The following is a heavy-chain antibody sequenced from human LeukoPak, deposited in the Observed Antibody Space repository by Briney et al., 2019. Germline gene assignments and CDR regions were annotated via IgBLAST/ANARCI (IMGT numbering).Heavy chain of an antibody. D-gene: IGHD2-21*02. J-gene: IGHJ6*02. V-gene: IGHV3-30*18. CDR2: ISYDGSNK. Sequence: PGGSLRLSCAASGFTFSSYGMHWVRQAPGKGLEWVAVISYDGSNKYYADSVKGRFTISRDNSKNTLYLQMNSLRAEDTAVYYCAKSGDLYGMDVWGQGTTVTVSS. CDR1: GFTFSSYG. CDR3: AKSGDLYGMDV.